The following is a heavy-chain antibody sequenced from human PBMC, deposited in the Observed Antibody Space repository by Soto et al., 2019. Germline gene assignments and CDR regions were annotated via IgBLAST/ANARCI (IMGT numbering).Heavy chain of an antibody. J-gene: IGHJ4*02. V-gene: IGHV4-39*02. D-gene: IGHD1-26*01. Sequence: SSETLSLTCTVSGGSISSSSYYWGWIRQPPGKGLEWIGSIYYSGSTYYNPSLKSRVTISVDTSKNQFSLKLSSVTAADTAVYYCARDRVGATIPYFDYWGQGTLVTVSS. CDR3: ARDRVGATIPYFDY. CDR1: GGSISSSSYY. CDR2: IYYSGST.